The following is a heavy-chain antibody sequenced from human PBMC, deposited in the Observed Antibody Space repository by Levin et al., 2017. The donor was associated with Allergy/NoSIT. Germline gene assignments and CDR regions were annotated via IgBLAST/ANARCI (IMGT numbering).Heavy chain of an antibody. CDR1: GYTFKNYG. CDR2: ISTHNGNT. Sequence: SLNISCKASGYTFKNYGISWVRQATAQGLEWMGWISTHNGNTNYAQSFQGRVTMTTDTSTSTADMELRSLISDDTAVYYCARFVVTPVSYFYMDVWGKGTTVTVSS. CDR3: ARFVVTPVSYFYMDV. D-gene: IGHD2-2*01. J-gene: IGHJ6*03. V-gene: IGHV1-18*01.